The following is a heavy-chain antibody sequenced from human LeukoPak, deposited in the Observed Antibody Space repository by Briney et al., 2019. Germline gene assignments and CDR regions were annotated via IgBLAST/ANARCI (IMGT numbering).Heavy chain of an antibody. CDR2: IYTSGST. D-gene: IGHD1-26*01. CDR1: GGSISSGSYY. CDR3: ARDAVGATTKGFDY. V-gene: IGHV4-61*02. Sequence: PSETPSLTCTVSGGSISSGSYYWSWIRQPAGKGLEWIGRIYTSGSTNYNPSLKSRVTISVDTSKNQFSLKLSSVTAADTAVYYCARDAVGATTKGFDYWGQGTLVTVSS. J-gene: IGHJ4*02.